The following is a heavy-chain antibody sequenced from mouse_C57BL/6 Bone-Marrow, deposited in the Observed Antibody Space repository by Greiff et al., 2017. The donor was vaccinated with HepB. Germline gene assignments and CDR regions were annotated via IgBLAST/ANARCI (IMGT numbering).Heavy chain of an antibody. CDR1: GFNIKDYY. CDR2: IDPEDGDT. CDR3: TRGYGSSKGFAY. J-gene: IGHJ3*01. D-gene: IGHD1-1*01. V-gene: IGHV14-1*01. Sequence: EVKLVESGAELVRPGASVKLSCTASGFNIKDYYMHWVKQRPEQGLEWIGRIDPEDGDTEYAPKFQGKATMTADTSSNTAYLQLSSLTSEDTAVYYCTRGYGSSKGFAYWGQGTLVTVSA.